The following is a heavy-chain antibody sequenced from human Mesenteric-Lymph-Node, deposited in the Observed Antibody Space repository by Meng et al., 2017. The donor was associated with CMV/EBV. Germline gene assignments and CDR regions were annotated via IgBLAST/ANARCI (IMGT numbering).Heavy chain of an antibody. CDR2: TYYRSESYN. J-gene: IGHJ4*02. D-gene: IGHD3-16*01. CDR3: AYFGDLPPLW. CDR1: GDSISRQHAA. Sequence: IQVVQSGPGSVKSSWTPSGSSTISGDSISRQHAAWHWLGQCPSRGLEWLGRTYYRSESYNDYAVSVKSRISVNLDTSKNQLALHLNFVTPEYTAVYYCAYFGDLPPLWWGQGTLVTVSS. V-gene: IGHV6-1*02.